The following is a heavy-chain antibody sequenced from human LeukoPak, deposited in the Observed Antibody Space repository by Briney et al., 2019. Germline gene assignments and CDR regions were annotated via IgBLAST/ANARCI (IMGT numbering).Heavy chain of an antibody. Sequence: GGSLRLSCAASGFTFSSYSMNWVGKAPGKGLEGVSSISSSSSYIYYADSVKGRFTISRDNAKNSLYLQMNSLRAEDTAVYYCARAGYYDSSAPGDYWGQGTLVTVSS. CDR1: GFTFSSYS. J-gene: IGHJ4*02. V-gene: IGHV3-21*01. CDR2: ISSSSSYI. CDR3: ARAGYYDSSAPGDY. D-gene: IGHD3-22*01.